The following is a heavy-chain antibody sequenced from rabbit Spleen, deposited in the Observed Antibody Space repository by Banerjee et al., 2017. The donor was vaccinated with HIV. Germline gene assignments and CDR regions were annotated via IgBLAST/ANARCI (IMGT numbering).Heavy chain of an antibody. CDR3: ARDLTGVIGWNFKL. Sequence: QEQLVESGGGLVQPGASLTLTCTASGFSFSNKAVMCWVRQAPGKGLEWISCIAGSSSGFTYSATWAKGRFTISKTSSTTVTLQMTSLTAADTATYFCARDLTGVIGWNFKLWGPGTLVTVS. J-gene: IGHJ4*01. CDR1: GFSFSNKAV. V-gene: IGHV1S45*01. CDR2: IAGSSSGFT. D-gene: IGHD1-1*01.